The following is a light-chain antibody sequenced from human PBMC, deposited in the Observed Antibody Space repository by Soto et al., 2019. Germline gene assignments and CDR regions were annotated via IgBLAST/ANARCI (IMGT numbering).Light chain of an antibody. J-gene: IGKJ5*01. V-gene: IGKV3D-15*01. CDR2: AAS. Sequence: EIVLTQSPDTLAVSPGEVATLSCWASQSVTSNLAWYQQKRGQAPRLLIYAASTRATGVPARFSGSGSGTEFTLTISSLQSEDFAVYYCHQYNNWPPITFGQGTRLEI. CDR3: HQYNNWPPIT. CDR1: QSVTSN.